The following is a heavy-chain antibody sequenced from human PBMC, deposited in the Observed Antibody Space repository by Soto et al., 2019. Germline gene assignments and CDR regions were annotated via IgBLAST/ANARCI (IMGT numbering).Heavy chain of an antibody. CDR2: IYYSGST. Sequence: PSETLSLTCTVSGGSISSGDYYWSWIRQPPGKGLEWIGYIYYSGSTYYNPSLKSRVTISVDTSKNQFSLKLSSVTAADTAVYYCARGRRYGDYFDYWGQGTLVTVSS. D-gene: IGHD4-17*01. J-gene: IGHJ4*02. CDR1: GGSISSGDYY. V-gene: IGHV4-30-4*01. CDR3: ARGRRYGDYFDY.